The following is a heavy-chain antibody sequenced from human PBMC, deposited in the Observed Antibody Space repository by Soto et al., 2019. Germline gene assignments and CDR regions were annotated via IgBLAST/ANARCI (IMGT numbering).Heavy chain of an antibody. D-gene: IGHD6-13*01. Sequence: PGGSLRLSCAASGFTFSSYEMNWVRQAPGKGLEWASYISSSGSTIYYADSVKGRFTISRDNAKNSLYLQMNSLRAEDTAVYYCAREYRSSWSYNWFDPWGQGTLVTVSS. CDR3: AREYRSSWSYNWFDP. V-gene: IGHV3-48*03. J-gene: IGHJ5*02. CDR1: GFTFSSYE. CDR2: ISSSGSTI.